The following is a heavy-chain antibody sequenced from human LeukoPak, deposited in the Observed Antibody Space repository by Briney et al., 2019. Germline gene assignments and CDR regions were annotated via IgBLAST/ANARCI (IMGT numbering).Heavy chain of an antibody. D-gene: IGHD3-22*01. CDR2: INHSGST. CDR1: GGSFSGYY. J-gene: IGHJ5*02. V-gene: IGHV4-34*01. CDR3: ARVDYYDSSGYSPPFDP. Sequence: SETLSLTCAVHGGSFSGYYWSWIRQPPGKGLEWIGEINHSGSTNYNPSLKSRVTISVDTSKNQFSLKLSSVTAADTAVYYCARVDYYDSSGYSPPFDPWGQGTLVTVSS.